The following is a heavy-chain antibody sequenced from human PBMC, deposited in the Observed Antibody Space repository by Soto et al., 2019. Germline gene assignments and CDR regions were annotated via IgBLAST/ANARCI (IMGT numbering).Heavy chain of an antibody. CDR1: GYPFPTYY. CDR3: SRPYSEILSGSSNYFDP. Sequence: VSVKVSCKASGYPFPTYYLHWVRQAPGQGPEWMGWINPDSGSTHYAKKFEGRVSLTRDTSIATAYMELTRLTSDDTAIYDCSRPYSEILSGSSNYFDPWAQGTLVAVSS. V-gene: IGHV1-2*02. J-gene: IGHJ5*02. D-gene: IGHD3-9*01. CDR2: INPDSGST.